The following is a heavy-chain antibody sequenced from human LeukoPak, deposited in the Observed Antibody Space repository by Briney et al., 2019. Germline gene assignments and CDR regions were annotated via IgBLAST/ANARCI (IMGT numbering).Heavy chain of an antibody. Sequence: GGSLRLSCAASGFTVSNNYMNWVRQAPGKGLEWVALISDDGSNKNYAASVKGRFTISRDNSKNALYLQMDSLKTEDTAVYYCAKDGLGSSGWYGDYWGQGTLVTVSS. CDR1: GFTVSNNY. V-gene: IGHV3-30*18. CDR3: AKDGLGSSGWYGDY. D-gene: IGHD6-19*01. CDR2: ISDDGSNK. J-gene: IGHJ4*02.